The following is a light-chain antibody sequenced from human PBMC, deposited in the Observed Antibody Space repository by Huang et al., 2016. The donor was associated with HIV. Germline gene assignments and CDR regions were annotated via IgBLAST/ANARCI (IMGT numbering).Light chain of an antibody. CDR1: QSISSY. Sequence: DIQMTQSPSSLSASVGDRVTITCRASQSISSYLNWYQQKPGKAPKLLIYAASSLQSGVQSRLSGNGSGTDFTLTISSLQPEDFATYYCQQSYSTPRTFGQGTKVEIK. CDR2: AAS. CDR3: QQSYSTPRT. J-gene: IGKJ1*01. V-gene: IGKV1-39*01.